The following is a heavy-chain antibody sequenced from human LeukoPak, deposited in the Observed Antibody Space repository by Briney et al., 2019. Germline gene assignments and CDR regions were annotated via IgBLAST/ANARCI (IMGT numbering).Heavy chain of an antibody. V-gene: IGHV7-4-1*02. CDR1: GYTFTSYA. Sequence: ASVKVSCKASGYTFTSYAMNWVRQAPGQGLEWMGWINTNTGNPTYAQGFTGRFVFSLDTSVSTAYLQISSLKAEDTAVYYCARRPYCTNGVCYGELGFNPWGQGTLVTVSS. D-gene: IGHD2-8*01. CDR2: INTNTGNP. CDR3: ARRPYCTNGVCYGELGFNP. J-gene: IGHJ5*02.